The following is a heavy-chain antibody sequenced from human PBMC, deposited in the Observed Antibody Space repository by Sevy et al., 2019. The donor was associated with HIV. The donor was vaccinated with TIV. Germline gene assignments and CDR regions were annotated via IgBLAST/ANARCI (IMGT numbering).Heavy chain of an antibody. CDR2: IHYSGNT. V-gene: IGHV4-61*08. CDR3: ARDRIFAVGFNGMDV. J-gene: IGHJ6*02. CDR1: GGSVSSGGHY. D-gene: IGHD3-3*02. Sequence: SETLSLTCTVSGGSVSSGGHYWGWVRQPPGKGLEWIGYIHYSGNTNYNPSLKSRVTISVDTSKERFSLKLSSVTAAETAVYYCARDRIFAVGFNGMDVWGQGTTVTVSS.